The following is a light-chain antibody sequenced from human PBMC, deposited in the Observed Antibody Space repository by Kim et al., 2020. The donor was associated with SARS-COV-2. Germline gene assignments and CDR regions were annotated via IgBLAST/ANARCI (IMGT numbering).Light chain of an antibody. CDR2: QDS. CDR3: QAWDSSTVV. Sequence: SGELTQAPCVPVSPGQTASITCSGDKLGDKYACWYQQKPGQSPVLVIYQDSKRPSGIPERFSGSNSGNTATLTISGTQAMDEADYYCQAWDSSTVVFGGGTQLTVL. J-gene: IGLJ2*01. CDR1: KLGDKY. V-gene: IGLV3-1*01.